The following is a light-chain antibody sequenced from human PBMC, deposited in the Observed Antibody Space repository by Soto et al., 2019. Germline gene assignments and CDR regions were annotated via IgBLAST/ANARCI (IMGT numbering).Light chain of an antibody. Sequence: DIQMTQSPSSLSASVGDRVTISCQASETVSIYLNWYQQKPGNAPKLLIYASSNLQSGVPSRFSGSGSGTDFTLTISSLQPEDFASYYCQQTYTNPSFGGGTKVEIK. V-gene: IGKV1-39*01. CDR1: ETVSIY. CDR2: ASS. CDR3: QQTYTNPS. J-gene: IGKJ4*01.